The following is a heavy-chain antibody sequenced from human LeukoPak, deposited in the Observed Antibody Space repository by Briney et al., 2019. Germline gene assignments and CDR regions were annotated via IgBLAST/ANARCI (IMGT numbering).Heavy chain of an antibody. J-gene: IGHJ5*02. D-gene: IGHD2-8*01. CDR1: DGSFSNYY. CDR3: AGYHQWFLNDR. V-gene: IGHV4-34*01. CDR2: IYPGETA. Sequence: SETLSLTCAVSDGSFSNYYWSWFRQSPGEGLEWIAEIYPGETAKYNPSLWSRVTISADTSKSQFSLRLSSVTAADTAVYYCAGYHQWFLNDRWGQGTLVTVS.